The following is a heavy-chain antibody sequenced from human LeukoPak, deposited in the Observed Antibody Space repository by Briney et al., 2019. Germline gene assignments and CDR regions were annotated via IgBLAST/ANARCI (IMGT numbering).Heavy chain of an antibody. V-gene: IGHV3-30*18. CDR2: ISYDGPNK. Sequence: GGSLRLSCAASGFTFSNYGMHWVRQAPGKGLEWVAVISYDGPNKYYADSVKGRFTTSRDNSKNTMFLQMNSLRAEDTAVYYCAKDFAKYCSGGCDFQDWGQGTLVTVSS. CDR1: GFTFSNYG. CDR3: AKDFAKYCSGGCDFQD. J-gene: IGHJ1*01. D-gene: IGHD2-15*01.